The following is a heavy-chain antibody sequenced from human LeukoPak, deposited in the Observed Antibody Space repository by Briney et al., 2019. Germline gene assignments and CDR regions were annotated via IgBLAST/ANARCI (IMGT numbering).Heavy chain of an antibody. CDR2: IKQDGSEK. CDR1: GFTFSSYW. J-gene: IGHJ4*02. V-gene: IGHV3-7*01. CDR3: ARDSGWYRGGSNY. D-gene: IGHD1-26*01. Sequence: GGSLRLSCAASGFTFSSYWMSWVRQAPGKGLEWVAIIKQDGSEKYYVDSVKGRFTISRDNAKNSLYLQMNSLRAEDTAVYYYARDSGWYRGGSNYWGQGTLVTVSS.